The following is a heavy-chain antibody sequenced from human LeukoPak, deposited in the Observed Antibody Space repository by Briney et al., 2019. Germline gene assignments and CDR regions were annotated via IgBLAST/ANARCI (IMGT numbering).Heavy chain of an antibody. CDR3: EKRNPWGGDY. V-gene: IGHV4-34*01. J-gene: IGHJ4*02. CDR1: GGSFSGYY. CDR2: INHSGST. Sequence: SETLSLTCAVYGGSFSGYYWSWIRQPPGKGLEWIGEINHSGSTNYNPSLKSRVTISVDTSKNQFSLKLSSVTAADTAVYYCEKRNPWGGDYWGQGTLVTVSS. D-gene: IGHD7-27*01.